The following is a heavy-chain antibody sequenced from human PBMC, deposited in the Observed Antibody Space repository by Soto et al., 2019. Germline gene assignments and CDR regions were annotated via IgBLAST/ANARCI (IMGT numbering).Heavy chain of an antibody. CDR1: GGSISSYY. CDR3: ARAYGSGSYDAFDI. Sequence: SETLSLTCIVSGGSISSYYWSWIRQPPGKGLEWIGYIYFIGSTNYNTNYKHSLKSRVTISVDTSKNQFSLKLSSVTAEDTTNYYCARAYGSGSYDAFDIWGQGTMVTVSS. CDR2: IYFIGST. V-gene: IGHV4-59*01. D-gene: IGHD3-10*01. J-gene: IGHJ3*02.